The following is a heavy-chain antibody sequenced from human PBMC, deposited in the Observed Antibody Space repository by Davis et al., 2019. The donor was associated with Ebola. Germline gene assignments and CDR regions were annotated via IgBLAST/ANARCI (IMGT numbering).Heavy chain of an antibody. CDR1: GFTVSDIY. V-gene: IGHV3-53*01. D-gene: IGHD6-6*01. Sequence: PGGSLRLSCAASGFTVSDIYMTWVRQAPGKGLEWVSVLYSGGRTYYADSVKGRFTISRDTSKNTLYLQMNSLRAEDTAVYYCARGQYSSSADNWFDPWGQGTLVTVSS. CDR2: LYSGGRT. J-gene: IGHJ5*02. CDR3: ARGQYSSSADNWFDP.